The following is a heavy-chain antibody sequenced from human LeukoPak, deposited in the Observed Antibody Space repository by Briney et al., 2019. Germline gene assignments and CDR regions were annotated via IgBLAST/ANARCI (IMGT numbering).Heavy chain of an antibody. Sequence: SGGSLRLSCAASGFTVSSNYMSWVRQAPGKGLEWVSVIYSGGSTYYADSVKGRFTISRDNSKNTLYLQMNSLRAEDTAVYYCASGLYYDFWSGYYSDYYYGMDVWGQGTTVTVSS. J-gene: IGHJ6*02. CDR2: IYSGGST. CDR3: ASGLYYDFWSGYYSDYYYGMDV. D-gene: IGHD3-3*01. CDR1: GFTVSSNY. V-gene: IGHV3-53*01.